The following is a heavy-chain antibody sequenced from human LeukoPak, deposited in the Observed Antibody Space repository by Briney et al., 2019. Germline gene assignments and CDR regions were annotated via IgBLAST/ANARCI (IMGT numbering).Heavy chain of an antibody. CDR2: IKKDGSET. D-gene: IGHD6-19*01. J-gene: IGHJ1*01. V-gene: IGHV3-7*04. CDR1: GFTFSTDW. Sequence: GGSLRLSCAASGFTFSTDWMNWVRQAPGKGLEWVATIKKDGSETYYVDFVKGRFTISRDNAKNSVHLQMNSLRAADTAVYYCSRGSGWTSEFWGQGTLVTVSS. CDR3: SRGSGWTSEF.